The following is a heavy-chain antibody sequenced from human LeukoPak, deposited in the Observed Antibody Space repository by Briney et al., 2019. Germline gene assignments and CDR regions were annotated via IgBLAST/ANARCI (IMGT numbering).Heavy chain of an antibody. Sequence: PGGSLRLSCAASGFTFSSYAMSWVRQAPGKGLEWVSAISGSGGRTYYADSVKGRFTISRDNSKNTLYLQMNSLRAEDTAVYYCAKLPVLGYCSGGSCYSGMGYYFDYWGQGTLVTVSS. CDR3: AKLPVLGYCSGGSCYSGMGYYFDY. CDR2: ISGSGGRT. V-gene: IGHV3-23*01. CDR1: GFTFSSYA. D-gene: IGHD2-15*01. J-gene: IGHJ4*02.